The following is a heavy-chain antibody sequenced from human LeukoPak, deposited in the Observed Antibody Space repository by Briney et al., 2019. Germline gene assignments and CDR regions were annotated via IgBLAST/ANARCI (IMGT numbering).Heavy chain of an antibody. CDR1: GFTFSSSW. CDR2: INPDGSQK. Sequence: PGGSLRFSCAASGFTFSSSWMNWVRQAPGKGLEWVANINPDGSQKRFVDSVMGRFTMSRDNAKNSLYLQMNSLRVEDTAVFYCAAWTDRGYNFWGQGTLVTVSS. V-gene: IGHV3-7*01. D-gene: IGHD5-24*01. J-gene: IGHJ4*02. CDR3: AAWTDRGYNF.